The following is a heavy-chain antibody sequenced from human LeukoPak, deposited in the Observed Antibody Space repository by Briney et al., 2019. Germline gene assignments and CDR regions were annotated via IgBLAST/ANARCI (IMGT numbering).Heavy chain of an antibody. J-gene: IGHJ3*02. CDR2: ISGGGGRT. Sequence: GGSLRLCCAASGFTFDNYGIGWVRQAPGKGLESVSGISGGGGRTYYADSVKGRFTISRDNSKNTLFLQLNSLGVEDTATYYCAIPTCSGSGYCSTSDPFHTWGQGTMVTVSS. D-gene: IGHD2-2*03. CDR1: GFTFDNYG. V-gene: IGHV3-23*01. CDR3: AIPTCSGSGYCSTSDPFHT.